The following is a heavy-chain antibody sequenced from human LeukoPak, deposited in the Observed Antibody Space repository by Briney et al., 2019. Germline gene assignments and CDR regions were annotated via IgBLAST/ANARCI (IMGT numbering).Heavy chain of an antibody. CDR3: AKTGVVEASDY. V-gene: IGHV3-23*01. CDR1: GFTFSNYA. D-gene: IGHD2-15*01. Sequence: PGESLRLSCAASGFTFSNYAVSWVRQAPGKGLEWASTISGSGGSTYYADSVKGRFTISRDNAKNTLYLQMNSLRAEDTAVYYCAKTGVVEASDYWGQGTLVTVSS. J-gene: IGHJ4*02. CDR2: ISGSGGST.